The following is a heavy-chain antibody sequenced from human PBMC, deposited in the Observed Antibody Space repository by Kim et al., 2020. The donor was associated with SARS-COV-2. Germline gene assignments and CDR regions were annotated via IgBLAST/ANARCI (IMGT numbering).Heavy chain of an antibody. CDR1: GFTFSSYG. CDR3: AKVMIAAAESGMDV. Sequence: GGSLRLSCAASGFTFSSYGMHWVRQAPGKGLEWVAVISYDGSNKYYADSVKGRFTISRDNSKNTLYLQMNSLRAEDTAVYYCAKVMIAAAESGMDVWGQGTTVTVSS. D-gene: IGHD6-13*01. J-gene: IGHJ6*02. V-gene: IGHV3-30*18. CDR2: ISYDGSNK.